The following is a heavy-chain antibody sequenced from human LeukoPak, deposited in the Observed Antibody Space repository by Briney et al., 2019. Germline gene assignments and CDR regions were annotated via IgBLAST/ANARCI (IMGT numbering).Heavy chain of an antibody. Sequence: PSETLSLTCTVSGDSISNYYWSWIRQPAGKGLEWIGRIYTSGSTNYNPSLKSRVTMSVDTSKNQFSLKLSPVTAADTAVYYCARVSLVRGAPDYYFDYWGQGTLVTVSS. V-gene: IGHV4-4*07. CDR1: GDSISNYY. J-gene: IGHJ4*02. CDR2: IYTSGST. CDR3: ARVSLVRGAPDYYFDY. D-gene: IGHD3-10*01.